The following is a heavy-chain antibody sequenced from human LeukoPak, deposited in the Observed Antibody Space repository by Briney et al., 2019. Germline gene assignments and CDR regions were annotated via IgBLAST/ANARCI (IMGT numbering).Heavy chain of an antibody. Sequence: ASVKVSCKASGYTFTSYYMHWVRQAPGQGLEWMGIINPSGGSTNYAQKFQGRVTMTRDMSTSTVYMELSRLRSDDTAVYYCASSGIAAAGLFDPWGQGTLVTVSS. CDR1: GYTFTSYY. J-gene: IGHJ5*02. V-gene: IGHV1-46*01. D-gene: IGHD6-13*01. CDR2: INPSGGST. CDR3: ASSGIAAAGLFDP.